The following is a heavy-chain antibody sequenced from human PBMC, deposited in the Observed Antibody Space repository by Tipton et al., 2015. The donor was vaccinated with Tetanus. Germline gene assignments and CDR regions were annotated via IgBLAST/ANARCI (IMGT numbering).Heavy chain of an antibody. CDR3: ARLTGHSMDVVDYYYFGMDV. Sequence: TLSLTCTVSGVSLTDYYWTWIRQPPGKGLEWIGEINHSGSAKYIPSLKSRATISVDTSKNQFSLNLSSVTAADTAVYYCARLTGHSMDVVDYYYFGMDVWAKGPRSPSP. CDR2: INHSGSA. J-gene: IGHJ6*02. CDR1: GVSLTDYY. D-gene: IGHD2-21*01. V-gene: IGHV4-34*01.